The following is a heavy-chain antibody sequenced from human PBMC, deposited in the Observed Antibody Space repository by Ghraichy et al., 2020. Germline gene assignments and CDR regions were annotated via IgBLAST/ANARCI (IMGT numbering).Heavy chain of an antibody. D-gene: IGHD3-22*01. CDR3: TRASSGYIFDY. CDR2: INSDGSST. V-gene: IGHV3-74*01. CDR1: GFTFSSYW. Sequence: GGSLRLSCVASGFTFSSYWMHWVRQAPGKGLVWVSRINSDGSSTTYADSVNGRFTISRDNAKNTLYLQMNSLRAEDTAVYYCTRASSGYIFDYWGQGTLVTVSS. J-gene: IGHJ4*02.